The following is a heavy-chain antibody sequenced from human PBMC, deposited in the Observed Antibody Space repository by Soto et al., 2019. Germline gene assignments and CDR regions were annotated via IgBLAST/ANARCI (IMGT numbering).Heavy chain of an antibody. V-gene: IGHV3-48*01. Sequence: EVQLVESGGGLVQPGGSLRLSCAASGFTFSSYSMNWVRQAPGKGLEWVSYISSSSSTIYYADSVKGRFTISRDNAKNSLYLQMTSLRAEDTAVYYCARDPTDKVTDRTLYYYYYYYMDVWGKGTPVTVSS. CDR1: GFTFSSYS. CDR2: ISSSSSTI. J-gene: IGHJ6*03. CDR3: ARDPTDKVTDRTLYYYYYYYMDV. D-gene: IGHD2-21*02.